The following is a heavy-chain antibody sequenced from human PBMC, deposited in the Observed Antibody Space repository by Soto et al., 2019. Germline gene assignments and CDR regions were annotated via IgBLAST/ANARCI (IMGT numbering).Heavy chain of an antibody. D-gene: IGHD3-10*01. CDR3: TRAAWFPYLSFY. CDR1: GVTFSRFE. V-gene: IGHV3-48*03. J-gene: IGHJ4*02. Sequence: GSLRLSCAASGVTFSRFELHWVRQAPGKGLEWISYISSSGSTAYYASSVEGRLTISRDNANNSVYLQMDSLRAEDTALYYCTRAAWFPYLSFYWGQGALVTVS. CDR2: ISSSGSTA.